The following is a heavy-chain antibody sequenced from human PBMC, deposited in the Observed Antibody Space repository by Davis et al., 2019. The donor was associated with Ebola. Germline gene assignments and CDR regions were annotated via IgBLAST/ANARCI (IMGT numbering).Heavy chain of an antibody. CDR3: ARVDTAMAV. D-gene: IGHD5-18*01. CDR2: INHSGST. Sequence: SGPTLVKPTQTLTLTCTFSGFSLSTSGMCVSWIRQPPGKGLEWIGEINHSGSTNYNPSLKSRVTISVDTSKNQFSLKLSSVTAADTAVYYCARVDTAMAVWGQGTTVTVSS. CDR1: GFSLSTSGMC. J-gene: IGHJ6*02. V-gene: IGHV4-61*08.